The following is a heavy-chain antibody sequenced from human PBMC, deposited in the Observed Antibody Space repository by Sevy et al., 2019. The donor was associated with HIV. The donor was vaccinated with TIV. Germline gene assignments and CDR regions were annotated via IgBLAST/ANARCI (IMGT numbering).Heavy chain of an antibody. Sequence: PENLSLTCTVSGGSITSLYWGWIRQPPGKGLERIANIYYNGNTNYNPSLKSRVTISLDTSKNQFSLRLSSVTAADTAIHYCAGENAWGRGYSWGQGTLVTVSS. J-gene: IGHJ4*02. CDR3: AGENAWGRGYS. D-gene: IGHD1-26*01. CDR1: GGSITSLY. V-gene: IGHV4-59*08. CDR2: IYYNGNT.